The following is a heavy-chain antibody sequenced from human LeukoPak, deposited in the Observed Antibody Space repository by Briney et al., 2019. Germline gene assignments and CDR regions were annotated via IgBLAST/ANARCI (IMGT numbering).Heavy chain of an antibody. CDR3: ARDVEMYYDSSAYGDY. J-gene: IGHJ4*02. D-gene: IGHD3-22*01. CDR2: IRPYNGNT. Sequence: ASVKVSCKASGYTFTSYGISWVRQAPGQGLEWMGWIRPYNGNTNYAQRLQGRVTMTTDTSTSTAYMELRSLRSDDTAIYYCARDVEMYYDSSAYGDYWGQGTLVTVSS. V-gene: IGHV1-18*01. CDR1: GYTFTSYG.